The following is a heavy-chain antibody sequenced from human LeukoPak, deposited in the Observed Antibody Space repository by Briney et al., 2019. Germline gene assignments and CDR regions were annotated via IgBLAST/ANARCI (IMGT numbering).Heavy chain of an antibody. CDR1: GESISSYY. J-gene: IGHJ6*04. D-gene: IGHD5-18*01. CDR2: IYYSGST. Sequence: PSETLSLTCTVSGESISSYYWGRIRQPPGKGLEWIGYIYYSGSTNYNPSLKSRVTISVDTSKNQFSLKLSSVTAADTAVYYCARVTPFQTLQLWTYYYGMDVWGKGTTVTVSS. CDR3: ARVTPFQTLQLWTYYYGMDV. V-gene: IGHV4-59*01.